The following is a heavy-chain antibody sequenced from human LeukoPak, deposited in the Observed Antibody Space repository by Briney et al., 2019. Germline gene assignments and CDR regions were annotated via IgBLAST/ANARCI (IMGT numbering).Heavy chain of an antibody. V-gene: IGHV1-18*01. D-gene: IGHD3-22*01. Sequence: ASVKVSCKASGYTFTSYGISWVRQAPGQGLEWMGWISAYNGNTNYAQKLQGRVTMTTDTSTSTAYMELRSLRSDDTAVYYCARDTRYYYDSSPGFDYWGQGALVTVSS. J-gene: IGHJ4*02. CDR3: ARDTRYYYDSSPGFDY. CDR2: ISAYNGNT. CDR1: GYTFTSYG.